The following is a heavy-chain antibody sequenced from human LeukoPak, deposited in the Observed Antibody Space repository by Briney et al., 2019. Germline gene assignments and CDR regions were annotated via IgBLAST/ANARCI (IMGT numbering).Heavy chain of an antibody. V-gene: IGHV4-61*02. J-gene: IGHJ4*02. CDR1: GGSISSGSYY. D-gene: IGHD1-26*01. CDR2: IYTSGST. Sequence: SQTLSLTCTVSGGSISSGSYYWSWIRQPAGKGLEWIGRIYTSGSTNYNPSLKSRVTISVDTSKNQFSLKLSSVTAADTAVYYCARSFPFDYWGQGTLVTVSS. CDR3: ARSFPFDY.